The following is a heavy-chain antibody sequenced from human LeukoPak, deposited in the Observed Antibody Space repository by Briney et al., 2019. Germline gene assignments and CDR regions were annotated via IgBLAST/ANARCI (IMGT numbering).Heavy chain of an antibody. V-gene: IGHV3-30-3*01. Sequence: PGGSLRLSCGASGFTFSSYAMHWVRQAPGKGLEWGAVISYEGRNKYYADSVKARFTISRDNSKNTLYLQVNSRRAEDTAVYYCARAEGSGRNYYCYYMDVWGKGTTVTVSS. D-gene: IGHD3-10*01. CDR1: GFTFSSYA. CDR3: ARAEGSGRNYYCYYMDV. CDR2: ISYEGRNK. J-gene: IGHJ6*03.